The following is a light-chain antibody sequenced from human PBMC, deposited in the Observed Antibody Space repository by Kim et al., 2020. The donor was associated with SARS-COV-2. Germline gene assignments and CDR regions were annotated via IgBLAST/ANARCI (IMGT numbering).Light chain of an antibody. Sequence: QTVVTQEPSFSVSPGGTVTLTCGLSSGSVSTSYYPSWYQQTPDQAPRTLIYSTNTRSSGVPDRFSGSILGNKAALTITGAQADDESHYYCVLYMGSGISVFGGGTQLTVL. CDR3: VLYMGSGISV. V-gene: IGLV8-61*01. CDR1: SGSVSTSYY. CDR2: STN. J-gene: IGLJ2*01.